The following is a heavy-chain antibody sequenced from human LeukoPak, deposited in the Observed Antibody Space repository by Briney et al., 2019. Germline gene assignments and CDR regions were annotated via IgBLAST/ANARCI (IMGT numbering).Heavy chain of an antibody. D-gene: IGHD3-3*01. Sequence: KPSETLSLTCAVYGGSFSGYYWSWIRQPPGKGLEWIGEINHSGSTNYNPSLKSRVTISVDTSKNLFSLKLSSVTAADTAVYYCARGVRTIFGVVIIRDYFDYWGQGTLVTVSS. CDR2: INHSGST. CDR3: ARGVRTIFGVVIIRDYFDY. J-gene: IGHJ4*02. CDR1: GGSFSGYY. V-gene: IGHV4-34*01.